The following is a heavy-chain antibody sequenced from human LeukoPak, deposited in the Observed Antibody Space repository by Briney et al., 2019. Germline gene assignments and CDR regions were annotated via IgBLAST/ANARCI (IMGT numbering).Heavy chain of an antibody. V-gene: IGHV3-30*02. CDR2: IRYDGSNK. J-gene: IGHJ4*02. D-gene: IGHD3-3*01. CDR1: GFTFSSYG. Sequence: GGSLRLSCAASGFTFSSYGMHWVRQAPGKGLEWVAFIRYDGSNKYCADSVKGRFTISRDNSKNTLYLQMNSLRAEDTAVYYCAKDPTYYDFWSGPQGYWGQGTLVTVSS. CDR3: AKDPTYYDFWSGPQGY.